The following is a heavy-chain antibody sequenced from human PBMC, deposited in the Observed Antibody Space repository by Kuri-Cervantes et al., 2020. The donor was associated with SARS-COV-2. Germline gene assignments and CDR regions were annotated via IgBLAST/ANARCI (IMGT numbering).Heavy chain of an antibody. CDR1: RFTFSSYA. V-gene: IGHV3-30*02. Sequence: GGSLRLSCAASRFTFSSYAMSWVRQAPGKGLEWVAFIRYDGSNKYYADSVKGRFTISRDNSKNTLYLQMNSLRAEDTAAYYCAKDQQRRYCSSTSCYFSGFDIWGQGTMVTVSS. CDR2: IRYDGSNK. J-gene: IGHJ3*02. CDR3: AKDQQRRYCSSTSCYFSGFDI. D-gene: IGHD2-2*01.